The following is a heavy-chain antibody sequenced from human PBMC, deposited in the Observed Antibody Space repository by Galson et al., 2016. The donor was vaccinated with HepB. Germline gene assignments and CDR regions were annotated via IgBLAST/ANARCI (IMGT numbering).Heavy chain of an antibody. CDR2: IYSGGGS. V-gene: IGHV3-53*01. CDR1: GFSVTTTY. D-gene: IGHD4-17*01. Sequence: SLRLSCAASGFSVTTTYMNWVRRAPGKGLEWVSIIYSGGGSFYADSVKGRFTVSRDDSHVYLQMNSLRAEDTAVYYCARERHDYGDYGYYYNYGMDVWGQATTVTVSS. J-gene: IGHJ6*02. CDR3: ARERHDYGDYGYYYNYGMDV.